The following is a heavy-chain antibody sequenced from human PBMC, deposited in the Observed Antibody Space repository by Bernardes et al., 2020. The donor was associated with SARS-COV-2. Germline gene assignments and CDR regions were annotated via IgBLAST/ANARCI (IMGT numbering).Heavy chain of an antibody. J-gene: IGHJ5*02. Sequence: ASVKVSCKASGYTFTSYGISWVRQAPGQGLEWMGWISAYNGNTNYAQKLQGRVTMTTDTSTSTAYMELRSLRSDDTAVYYCARDTPDGDYPNWFDPWGQGTLVTVSS. CDR3: ARDTPDGDYPNWFDP. CDR1: GYTFTSYG. CDR2: ISAYNGNT. D-gene: IGHD4-17*01. V-gene: IGHV1-18*01.